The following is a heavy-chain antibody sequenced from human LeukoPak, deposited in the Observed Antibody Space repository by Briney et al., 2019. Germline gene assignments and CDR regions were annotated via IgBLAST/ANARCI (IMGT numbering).Heavy chain of an antibody. Sequence: SETLSLTCAVYGGSFSGYYWSWIRQPPGKGLEWIGEINHSGSTNYNPSLKSRVTISVDTSKNQFSLKLSSVTAADTAVYYCARASIAAAGGHYYYYYGMDVWGQGTTVNVSS. V-gene: IGHV4-34*01. CDR2: INHSGST. CDR1: GGSFSGYY. J-gene: IGHJ6*02. CDR3: ARASIAAAGGHYYYYYGMDV. D-gene: IGHD6-13*01.